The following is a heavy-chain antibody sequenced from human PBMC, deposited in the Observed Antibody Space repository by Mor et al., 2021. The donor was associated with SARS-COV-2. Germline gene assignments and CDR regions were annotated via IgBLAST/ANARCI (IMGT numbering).Heavy chain of an antibody. J-gene: IGHJ4*02. Sequence: HSGSTNYKPSLKRRVTISVDTSKNQFSLKLSSVTAADTAVYYCARGTYDFWSGYYPIDYWGQGTLVTVSS. CDR2: HSGST. CDR3: ARGTYDFWSGYYPIDY. V-gene: IGHV4-34*01. D-gene: IGHD3-3*01.